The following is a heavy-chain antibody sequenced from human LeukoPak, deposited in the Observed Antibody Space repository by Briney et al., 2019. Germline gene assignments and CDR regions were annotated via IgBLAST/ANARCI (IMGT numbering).Heavy chain of an antibody. D-gene: IGHD3-3*02. CDR1: GLTFSNFW. CDR3: ARGHLWLQN. J-gene: IGHJ4*02. V-gene: IGHV3-7*03. CDR2: INQGGSGK. Sequence: GGSLRLSCVASGLTFSNFWMTWVRQAPGEGLEWVASINQGGSGKYYVDSVKGRFIISRDNAKSSLYLQMDSLRAEETAVYHCARGHLWLQNWGQGTLVTVSS.